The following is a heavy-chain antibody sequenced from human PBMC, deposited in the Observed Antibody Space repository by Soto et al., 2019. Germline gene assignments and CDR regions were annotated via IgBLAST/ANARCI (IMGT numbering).Heavy chain of an antibody. V-gene: IGHV4-59*01. J-gene: IGHJ3*02. D-gene: IGHD3-3*01. CDR1: GASISSYY. Sequence: SETLSLTCTVSGASISSYYWSWVRQPPGKGLEWIGYMDYSGTKNNPSLKSRVTMSIDTSKNQFSLKLSSVTAADTAVYYCARDQPGIPVFARASDIWGQGTMVTVSS. CDR2: MDYSGT. CDR3: ARDQPGIPVFARASDI.